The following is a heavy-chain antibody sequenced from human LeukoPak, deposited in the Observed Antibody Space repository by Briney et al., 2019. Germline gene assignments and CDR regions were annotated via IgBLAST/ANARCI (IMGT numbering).Heavy chain of an antibody. D-gene: IGHD6-6*01. V-gene: IGHV1-46*01. Sequence: ASVKVSCKASGYTFTSYYMHWVRQAPGQGLEWMGIINPSGGSTSYAQKFQSRVTMTRDTSTSTVYMELSSLRSEDTAVYYCAREISSSSGFDYGTDVWGQGTTVTVSS. CDR2: INPSGGST. CDR1: GYTFTSYY. CDR3: AREISSSSGFDYGTDV. J-gene: IGHJ6*02.